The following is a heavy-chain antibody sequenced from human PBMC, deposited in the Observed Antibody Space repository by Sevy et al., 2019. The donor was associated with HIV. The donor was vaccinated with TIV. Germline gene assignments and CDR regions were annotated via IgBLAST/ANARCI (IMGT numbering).Heavy chain of an antibody. CDR2: INPNSGGT. V-gene: IGHV1-2*02. Sequence: ASVKVSCKASGYTFTGYYMHWVRQAPGQGLEWMGWINPNSGGTNYAQKFQGRVTMTRDTSISTAYMERSRLRSDDTAVYYCARDFPPPQWLEHYYYYGMDVWGQGTTVTVSS. CDR1: GYTFTGYY. J-gene: IGHJ6*02. D-gene: IGHD6-19*01. CDR3: ARDFPPPQWLEHYYYYGMDV.